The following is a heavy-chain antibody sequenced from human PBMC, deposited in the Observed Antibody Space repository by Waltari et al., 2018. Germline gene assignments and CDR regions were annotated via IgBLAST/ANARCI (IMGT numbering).Heavy chain of an antibody. Sequence: QVQLQQWGAGLLKPSETLSLTCAVYGGSFSGYYWSWIRQPPGKGLEWIGEINHSGSTNYNPSLKSRVTISVDTSKNQFSLKLSSVTAADTAVYYCARGRRGGTRIYGLVVTAPYFQHWGQGTLVTVSS. V-gene: IGHV4-34*01. CDR2: INHSGST. J-gene: IGHJ1*01. CDR3: ARGRRGGTRIYGLVVTAPYFQH. CDR1: GGSFSGYY. D-gene: IGHD2-21*02.